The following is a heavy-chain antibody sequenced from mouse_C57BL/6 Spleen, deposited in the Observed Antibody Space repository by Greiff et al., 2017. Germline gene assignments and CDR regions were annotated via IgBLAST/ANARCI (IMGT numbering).Heavy chain of an antibody. Sequence: QVQLQQPGAELVMPGASVKLSCKASGYTFTSYWMHWVKQTPGQGLEWIGEIDPSDSYTNYNQKFKGKSTLTVDKSSSTAYMQLSSLTSEDSAVYYCARWGTTVVATGAMDYWGQGTSVTVSS. CDR2: IDPSDSYT. J-gene: IGHJ4*01. D-gene: IGHD1-1*01. V-gene: IGHV1-69*01. CDR3: ARWGTTVVATGAMDY. CDR1: GYTFTSYW.